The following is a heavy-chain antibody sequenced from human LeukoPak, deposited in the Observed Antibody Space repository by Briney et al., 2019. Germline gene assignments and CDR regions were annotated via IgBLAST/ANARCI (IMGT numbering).Heavy chain of an antibody. CDR3: ARPKYSNSYYWFDP. Sequence: PGGSLRLSCAASGFTFSDYAMTWVRQAPGKALEWVSGISGFGGSTYYADSMKGRFTISRDNSKNTLFLQMHSLRADDTAVYYCARPKYSNSYYWFDPWGQGTLVTVSS. J-gene: IGHJ5*02. V-gene: IGHV3-23*01. CDR2: ISGFGGST. D-gene: IGHD2-2*01. CDR1: GFTFSDYA.